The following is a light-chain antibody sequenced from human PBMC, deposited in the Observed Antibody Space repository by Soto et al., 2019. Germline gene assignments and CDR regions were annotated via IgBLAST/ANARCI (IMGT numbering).Light chain of an antibody. CDR3: QQTYSTPLT. CDR1: QGIRNY. CDR2: FAS. J-gene: IGKJ4*01. Sequence: DIQMTQSPSSLSASVGDRVTITCRASQGIRNYLNWYQQKPGKAPKLLIEFASTLQSGVPSRFSGSGSGTDFTLTITSLQPADFATYYCQQTYSTPLTFGGGTKVDIK. V-gene: IGKV1-39*01.